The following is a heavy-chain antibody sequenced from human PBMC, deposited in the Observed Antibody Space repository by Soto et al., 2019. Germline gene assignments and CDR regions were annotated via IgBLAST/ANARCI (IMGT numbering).Heavy chain of an antibody. V-gene: IGHV1-2*04. CDR1: GYTFTGYY. CDR2: INPNSGGT. D-gene: IGHD3-10*01. CDR3: ARGLSRGLLWFGELLARHYYGMDV. J-gene: IGHJ6*02. Sequence: ASVKVSCKASGYTFTGYYMHWVRQAPGQGLEWMGWINPNSGGTNYAQKFQGCVTMTRDTSISTAYMELSRLRSDDTAVYYCARGLSRGLLWFGELLARHYYGMDVWGQGTTVTVSS.